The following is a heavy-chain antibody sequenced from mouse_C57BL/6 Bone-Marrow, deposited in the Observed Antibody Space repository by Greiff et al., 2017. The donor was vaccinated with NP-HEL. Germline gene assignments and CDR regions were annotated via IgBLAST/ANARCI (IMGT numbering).Heavy chain of an antibody. CDR1: GFTFSSYA. Sequence: EVQLVESGEGLVKPGGSLKLSCAASGFTFSSYAMSWVRQTPEKRLEWVAYISSGGDYIYYADTVKGRFTISRDNARNTLYLQMSSLKSEDTAMYYCTRGGDYYGSSHWYFDVWGTGTTVTVSS. D-gene: IGHD1-1*01. CDR2: ISSGGDYI. J-gene: IGHJ1*03. CDR3: TRGGDYYGSSHWYFDV. V-gene: IGHV5-9-1*02.